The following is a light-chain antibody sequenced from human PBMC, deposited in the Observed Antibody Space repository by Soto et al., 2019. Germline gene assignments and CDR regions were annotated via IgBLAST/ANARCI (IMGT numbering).Light chain of an antibody. J-gene: IGKJ2*01. CDR1: QSVSSGY. CDR2: GAS. V-gene: IGKV3-20*01. Sequence: EIVLTQSPGTLSLSPGERATLSCRASQSVSSGYLAWYQQKPGQAPRLLIYGASSRATGIPDRFSGSGSGTDFILTISRLEPEDCAAYYCQQYGSSLFTFGQGTKLEIK. CDR3: QQYGSSLFT.